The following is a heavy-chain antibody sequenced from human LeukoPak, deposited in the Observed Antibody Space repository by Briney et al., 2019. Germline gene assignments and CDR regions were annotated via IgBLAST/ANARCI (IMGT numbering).Heavy chain of an antibody. CDR1: GFSFSDYN. V-gene: IGHV3-21*01. CDR3: ARDYLGFGESGFDC. CDR2: ISSRSNYI. J-gene: IGHJ4*02. D-gene: IGHD3-10*01. Sequence: GGSLRLSCAVSGFSFSDYNMNWVRQAPGKGLEWVASISSRSNYIYYADSRKGRVTVSRDNARNSLFLQMTSLRAEDTAVYYCARDYLGFGESGFDCWGQGTQVIVSS.